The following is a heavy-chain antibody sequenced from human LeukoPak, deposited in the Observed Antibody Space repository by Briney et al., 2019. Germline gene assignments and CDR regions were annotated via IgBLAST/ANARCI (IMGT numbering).Heavy chain of an antibody. CDR3: VRSRYCSVGRCYSDY. V-gene: IGHV3-7*04. CDR2: IKLDGSEK. CDR1: GFTFSNYW. J-gene: IGHJ4*02. Sequence: GGSLRLSCAASGFTFSNYWMNWVRQAPGKGLEWVANIKLDGSEKYYVDSVKGRFTISRDNAKNSLYLQMNSLRAEDTTVYYCVRSRYCSVGRCYSDYWGQGTLVTVSS. D-gene: IGHD2-15*01.